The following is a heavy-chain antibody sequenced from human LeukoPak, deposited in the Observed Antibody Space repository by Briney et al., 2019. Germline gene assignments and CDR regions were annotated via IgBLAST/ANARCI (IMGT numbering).Heavy chain of an antibody. Sequence: GGSLRLSCAASGFTFDDYAMHWVRQAPGKGLEWVSGISWNSGSIGYADSVRGRFTISRDNAKNSLYLQMNSLRAEDTALYYCAKDISGSGKYYFDYWGQGTLVTVSS. CDR1: GFTFDDYA. D-gene: IGHD3-10*01. CDR3: AKDISGSGKYYFDY. J-gene: IGHJ4*02. CDR2: ISWNSGSI. V-gene: IGHV3-9*01.